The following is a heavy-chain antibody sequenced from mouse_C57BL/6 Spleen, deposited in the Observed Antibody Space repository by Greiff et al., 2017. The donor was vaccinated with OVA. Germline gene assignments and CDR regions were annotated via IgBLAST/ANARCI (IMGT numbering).Heavy chain of an antibody. D-gene: IGHD2-4*01. CDR3: ASRDDYDEDYFDD. CDR1: GYTFTSYW. J-gene: IGHJ2*01. CDR2: IYPSDSET. V-gene: IGHV1-61*01. Sequence: VQLQQPGAELVRPGSSVKLSCKASGYTFTSYWMDWVKQRPGQGLEWIGNIYPSDSETHYNQKFKDKATLTVDKSSSTAYMQRSSLTAEDSAVYYCASRDDYDEDYFDDWGQGTTLTVSS.